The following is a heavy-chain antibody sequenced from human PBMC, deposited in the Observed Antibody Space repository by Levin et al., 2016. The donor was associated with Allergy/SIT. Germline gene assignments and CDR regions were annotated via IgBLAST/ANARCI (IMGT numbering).Heavy chain of an antibody. Sequence: SETLSLTCVVSGGSISSSHWWSWVRQPPGQGLEWIGEIYHSGSTNYNPSLKSRVTISVDTSKNQFSLRLSSVTAADTAVYYCARGSGSSRPQLDYWGQGTLVTVSS. CDR3: ARGSGSSRPQLDY. V-gene: IGHV4-4*02. J-gene: IGHJ4*02. CDR1: GGSISSSHW. D-gene: IGHD6-13*01. CDR2: IYHSGST.